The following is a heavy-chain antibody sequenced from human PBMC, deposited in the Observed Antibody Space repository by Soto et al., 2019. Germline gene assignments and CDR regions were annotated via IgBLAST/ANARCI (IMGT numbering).Heavy chain of an antibody. J-gene: IGHJ6*02. CDR2: IIPILGIA. V-gene: IGHV1-69*08. CDR3: ARDPDDPRYGMDV. CDR1: RDTFSSYT. Sequence: QVQLVQSGAEVKKPGSAMKVSCKTSRDTFSSYTISWVRQAPGQGLEWMGRIIPILGIANYAQKFQGRVTITADKSTSTAYMELSSLRSEDTAVYYCARDPDDPRYGMDVWGQGTTVTVSS.